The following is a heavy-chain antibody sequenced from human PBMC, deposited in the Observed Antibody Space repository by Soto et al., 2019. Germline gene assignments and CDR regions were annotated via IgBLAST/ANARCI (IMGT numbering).Heavy chain of an antibody. V-gene: IGHV3-15*05. CDR3: MTLITEAAGSDLGDG. CDR2: IKSKPHGGTT. J-gene: IGHJ4*02. Sequence: EGQLVESGGGLVKPGGSLRLSCAASGFTVSNAWMTWVRQAPGKGLEWVAHIKSKPHGGTTEYAPAVKDRFTISRGDSTNMACQQMSSLKSDCTAVDYCMTLITEAAGSDLGDGWGRGSLVTFSS. D-gene: IGHD3-16*01. CDR1: GFTVSNAW.